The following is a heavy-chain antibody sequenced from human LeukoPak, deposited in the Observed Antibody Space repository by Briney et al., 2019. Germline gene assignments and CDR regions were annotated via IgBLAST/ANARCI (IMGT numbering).Heavy chain of an antibody. CDR1: PLSVTNYY. J-gene: IGHJ2*01. CDR3: ASLAYCGGDCYEAANWYFDL. CDR2: IYYTGNT. D-gene: IGHD2-21*02. Sequence: SETLSLTCAVSPLSVTNYYWSWIRQPPGKGLEWIGYIYYTGNTNYNPSLKSRVTISVDTSKNQFSLKLSSVTAADTAVYYCASLAYCGGDCYEAANWYFDLWGRGTLVTVSS. V-gene: IGHV4-59*08.